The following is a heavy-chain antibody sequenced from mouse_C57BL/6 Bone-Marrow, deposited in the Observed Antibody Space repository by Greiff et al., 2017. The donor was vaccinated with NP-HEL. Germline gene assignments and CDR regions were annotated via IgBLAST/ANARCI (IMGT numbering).Heavy chain of an antibody. CDR2: IWTGGGT. CDR1: GFSLTSYA. CDR3: ARNYYGSSSAWFAY. D-gene: IGHD1-1*01. Sequence: VQVVESGPGLVAPSQSLSITCTVSGFSLTSYAISWVRQPPGKGLEWLGVIWTGGGTNYNSALKSRLSISKDNSKSQVFLKMNSLQTDDTARYYCARNYYGSSSAWFAYWGQGTLVTVSA. J-gene: IGHJ3*01. V-gene: IGHV2-9-1*01.